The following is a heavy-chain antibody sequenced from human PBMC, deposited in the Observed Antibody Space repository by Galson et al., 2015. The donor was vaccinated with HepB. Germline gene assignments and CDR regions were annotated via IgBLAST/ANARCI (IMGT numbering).Heavy chain of an antibody. V-gene: IGHV3-21*01. CDR3: ARDRNLQQLVDIDAFDI. CDR2: ISSSSSYI. CDR1: GFTLSSYS. J-gene: IGHJ3*02. Sequence: SLRLSCAASGFTLSSYSMNWVRQAPGKGLEWVSSISSSSSYIYYADSVKGRFTISRDNAKNSLYLQMNSLRAEDTAVYYCARDRNLQQLVDIDAFDIWGQGTMVTVSS. D-gene: IGHD6-13*01.